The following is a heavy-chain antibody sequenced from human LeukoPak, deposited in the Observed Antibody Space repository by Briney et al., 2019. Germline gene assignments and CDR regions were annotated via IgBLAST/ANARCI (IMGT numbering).Heavy chain of an antibody. CDR1: GYSFTSYW. CDR3: ARQDAEMATIRYFDY. J-gene: IGHJ4*02. V-gene: IGHV5-51*01. D-gene: IGHD5-24*01. Sequence: GESLKISCKGSGYSFTSYWIGWVRQMPGKGLEWMGIIYPGDSDTRYSPSFQGQVTISADKSISTAYLQWSSLKAPDTAMYYCARQDAEMATIRYFDYWGQGTLVTVSS. CDR2: IYPGDSDT.